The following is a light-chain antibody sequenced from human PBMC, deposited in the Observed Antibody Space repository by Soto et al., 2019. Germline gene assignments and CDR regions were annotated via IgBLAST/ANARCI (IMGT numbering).Light chain of an antibody. CDR2: GAS. Sequence: EIVWPQSHAPMSVSPGARFTLSGRASQSVSSRLAWYHQKPGQSPRLLIYGASTRATGIPARFSGSGSGTEFTLTISSLQSEYFGLYYRHQYNNFWTFGQGTKVDI. J-gene: IGKJ1*01. CDR1: QSVSSR. CDR3: HQYNNFWT. V-gene: IGKV3-15*01.